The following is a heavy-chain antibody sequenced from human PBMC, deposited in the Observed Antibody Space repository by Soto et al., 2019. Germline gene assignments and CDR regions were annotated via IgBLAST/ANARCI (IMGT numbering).Heavy chain of an antibody. CDR1: VYTFTNYG. V-gene: IGHV1-3*01. Sequence: SVNVSRKASVYTFTNYGMHLVGQAPGQRLEWMGWINAGNGNTKYSQKFQGRVTITRDTSASTAYMELSSLRSEDTAVYYCGRDRATAIDYWGQGTLVTVSS. CDR2: INAGNGNT. D-gene: IGHD4-4*01. CDR3: GRDRATAIDY. J-gene: IGHJ4*02.